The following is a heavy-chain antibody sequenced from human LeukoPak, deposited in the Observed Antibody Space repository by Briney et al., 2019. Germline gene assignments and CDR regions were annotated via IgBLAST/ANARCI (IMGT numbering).Heavy chain of an antibody. CDR2: ISSSSSTI. J-gene: IGHJ4*02. CDR1: GFTFSSSS. D-gene: IGHD3-22*01. V-gene: IGHV3-48*02. Sequence: PGGSLRLSCAASGFTFSSSSLNWVRQAPGKGLEWVSYISSSSSTIHYAESVKGRFTISRDNAKSSLYLQMNSLRDEDTAVYYCAREMAHYFDSSGYSFWGQGTLVTVSS. CDR3: AREMAHYFDSSGYSF.